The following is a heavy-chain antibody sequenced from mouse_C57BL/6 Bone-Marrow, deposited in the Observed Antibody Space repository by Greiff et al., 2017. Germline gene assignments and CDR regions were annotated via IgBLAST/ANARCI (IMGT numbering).Heavy chain of an antibody. Sequence: LMEPGASVKMSCKASGYTFTDYYMNWVKQSHGKSLEWIGVINPYNGGTSYNQKFKGKATLTVDKSSSTAYMELNSLTSEDSAVYYCARVWSLGDYWGQGTTLTVSS. CDR2: INPYNGGT. J-gene: IGHJ2*01. CDR1: GYTFTDYY. V-gene: IGHV1-19*01. D-gene: IGHD2-10*02. CDR3: ARVWSLGDY.